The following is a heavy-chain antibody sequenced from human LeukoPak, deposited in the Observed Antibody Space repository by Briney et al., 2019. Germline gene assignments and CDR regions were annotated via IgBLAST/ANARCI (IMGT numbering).Heavy chain of an antibody. CDR1: GYSFTTYW. V-gene: IGHV5-51*01. D-gene: IGHD5-12*01. Sequence: GGSLKISCKGSGYSFTTYWIAWVRQMPGKGLEWMGIIFPADSDTRYSPSFQGQVTISADKSISTAYLQWSSLKASDTAIYYCARGGHSDYAIDYWGQGTLVTVSS. CDR3: ARGGHSDYAIDY. J-gene: IGHJ4*02. CDR2: IFPADSDT.